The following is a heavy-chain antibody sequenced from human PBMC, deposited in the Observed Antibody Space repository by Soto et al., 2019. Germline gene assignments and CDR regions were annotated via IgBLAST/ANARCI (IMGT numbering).Heavy chain of an antibody. D-gene: IGHD3-3*01. J-gene: IGHJ6*02. Sequence: KVDCKGSGYTFTSSSLHCVLQKHGQRLEWMGWINAGNGNTKYSQKFQGRVTITRDTSASTAYMGLSSLRSEDTAVYYCARPLWSGNYTNYYGMDVWGQGTTVTVSS. CDR2: INAGNGNT. V-gene: IGHV1-3*01. CDR1: GYTFTSSS. CDR3: ARPLWSGNYTNYYGMDV.